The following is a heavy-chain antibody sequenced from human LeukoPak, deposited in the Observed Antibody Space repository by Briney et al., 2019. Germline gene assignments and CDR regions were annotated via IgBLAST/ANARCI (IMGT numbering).Heavy chain of an antibody. CDR3: AKILASLWFSSYDY. CDR2: ISGSGGST. J-gene: IGHJ4*02. D-gene: IGHD3-10*01. V-gene: IGHV3-23*01. CDR1: GFTFSSYA. Sequence: GGSLRLSRAASGFTFSSYAMSWVRQAPGKGLEWVSAISGSGGSTYYADSVKGRFTISRDNSKNTLYLQMNSLRAEDTAVYYCAKILASLWFSSYDYWGQGTLVTVSS.